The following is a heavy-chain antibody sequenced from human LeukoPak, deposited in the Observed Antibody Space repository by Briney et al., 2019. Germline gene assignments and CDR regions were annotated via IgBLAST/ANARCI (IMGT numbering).Heavy chain of an antibody. D-gene: IGHD3-10*01. Sequence: PSETLSLTCTVSGGSISSSTYYWGWIRQPPGEGLEWIGTVYYIGSTYYNPSLRSRVTISVDTSKNQFSLKLSSVTAADTAVFYCARVWYGSATLGWFDPWGQGTLVTVSS. J-gene: IGHJ5*02. CDR2: VYYIGST. CDR1: GGSISSSTYY. V-gene: IGHV4-39*01. CDR3: ARVWYGSATLGWFDP.